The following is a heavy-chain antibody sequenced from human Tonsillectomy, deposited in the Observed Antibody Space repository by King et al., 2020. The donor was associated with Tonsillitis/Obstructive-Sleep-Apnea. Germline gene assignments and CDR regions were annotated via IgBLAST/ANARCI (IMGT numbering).Heavy chain of an antibody. CDR3: ARGRRGSGWFEGDYYYYYMDV. CDR1: GGSFSGYC. Sequence: VQLQQWGAGLLKPSETLSLTCAVYGGSFSGYCWSWIRQPPGKGLEWIGEINHSGSTNYNPSLKSRVTILVDTSKNQFSLNLTSVTAADTAVYYCARGRRGSGWFEGDYYYYYMDVWGKGTTVTVSS. V-gene: IGHV4-34*01. D-gene: IGHD6-19*01. J-gene: IGHJ6*03. CDR2: INHSGST.